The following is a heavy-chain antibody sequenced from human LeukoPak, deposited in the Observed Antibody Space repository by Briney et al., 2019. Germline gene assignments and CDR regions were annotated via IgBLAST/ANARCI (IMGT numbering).Heavy chain of an antibody. V-gene: IGHV4-59*01. CDR1: GGSISSYY. CDR2: IYYSGST. D-gene: IGHD3-22*01. J-gene: IGHJ4*02. CDR3: ARGSDSSVEY. Sequence: SETLSLTCTVSGGSISSYYWSCIRQPPGKGLEWIGYIYYSGSTNYNPSLKSRVTISVDTSKNQFSLKLSPVTAADTAVYYCARGSDSSVEYWGQGTLVTVSS.